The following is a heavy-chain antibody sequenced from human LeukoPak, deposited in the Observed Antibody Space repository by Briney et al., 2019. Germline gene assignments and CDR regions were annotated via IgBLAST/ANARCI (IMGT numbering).Heavy chain of an antibody. CDR3: ARCGKNYDFWSGYYSRSVPFDY. D-gene: IGHD3-3*01. CDR1: GDSISSGDYY. Sequence: PSETLSLTCTVSGDSISSGDYYWSWIRQPAGKGLEWIGRISSSGSTNYNPSLKSRVTISVDTSKNQFSLKLSSVTAADTAVYYCARCGKNYDFWSGYYSRSVPFDYWGQGTLVTVSS. V-gene: IGHV4-61*02. CDR2: ISSSGST. J-gene: IGHJ4*02.